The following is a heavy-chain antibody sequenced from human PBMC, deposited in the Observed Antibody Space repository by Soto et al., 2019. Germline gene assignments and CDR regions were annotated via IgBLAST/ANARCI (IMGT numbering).Heavy chain of an antibody. D-gene: IGHD2-15*01. J-gene: IGHJ6*02. CDR1: GGTFSSYA. CDR2: IIPIFGTA. CDR3: ARAVVVVVAATPYYYGMDV. V-gene: IGHV1-69*13. Sequence: ASVKVSCKASGGTFSSYAISWVRQAPGQGLEWMGGIIPIFGTANYAQKFQGRVTITADESTSTAYMELSSLRSEDTAVYYCARAVVVVVAATPYYYGMDVWGQGTTVTVSS.